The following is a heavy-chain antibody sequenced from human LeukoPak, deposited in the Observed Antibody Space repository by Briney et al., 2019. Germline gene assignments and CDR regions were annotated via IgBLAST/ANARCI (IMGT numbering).Heavy chain of an antibody. J-gene: IGHJ6*03. D-gene: IGHD6-13*01. Sequence: SETLSLTCTVSGGSISSYYWSWIRQPPGKGLEWIGYIYYSGRTNYNPSLKSRVTISVDTSKTQFSLKLSSVTAADTAVYYCARDYGSSWYYASMVYYYYMDVWGKGTTVTISS. CDR2: IYYSGRT. V-gene: IGHV4-59*01. CDR3: ARDYGSSWYYASMVYYYYMDV. CDR1: GGSISSYY.